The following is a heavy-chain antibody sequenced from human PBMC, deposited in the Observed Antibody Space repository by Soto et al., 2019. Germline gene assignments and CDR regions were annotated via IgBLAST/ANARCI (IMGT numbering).Heavy chain of an antibody. CDR2: ISSTSSYI. CDR1: GFTFSSYS. J-gene: IGHJ4*02. CDR3: AREERGPRD. V-gene: IGHV3-21*01. Sequence: EVQLVESGGGLVKPGGSLRLSCAASGFTFSSYSMNWVRQAPGKGLEWVSSISSTSSYIYYVDSVKGRFTISRDNTKNSLYLQMNSLRAEDTAVYYCAREERGPRDWGQGTLVTVSS. D-gene: IGHD1-1*01.